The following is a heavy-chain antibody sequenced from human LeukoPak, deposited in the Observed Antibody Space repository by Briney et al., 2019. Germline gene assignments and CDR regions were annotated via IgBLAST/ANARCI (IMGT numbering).Heavy chain of an antibody. Sequence: PSETLSLTCTVSGGSISSYYWSWIRQPAGKGLEWIGRIYTSGSTNYNPSLKSRVTMSVDTSKNQFSLKLSSVAAADTAVYYCARDRENIVLVPGAKRKTWYFDYWGQGTLVTVSS. CDR3: ARDRENIVLVPGAKRKTWYFDY. CDR2: IYTSGST. V-gene: IGHV4-4*07. J-gene: IGHJ4*02. CDR1: GGSISSYY. D-gene: IGHD2-2*01.